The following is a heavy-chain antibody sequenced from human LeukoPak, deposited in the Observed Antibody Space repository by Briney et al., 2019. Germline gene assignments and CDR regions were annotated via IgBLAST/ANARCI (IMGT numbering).Heavy chain of an antibody. D-gene: IGHD6-6*01. J-gene: IGHJ4*02. V-gene: IGHV4-30-2*01. CDR3: ARARIAARRVFDY. CDR1: GGSISSGGYY. Sequence: TSETLSLTCTVSGGSISSGGYYWSWIRQPPGKGLEWIGYIYHSGSTYYNPSLKSRVTISVDRSKNQFSLKLSSVTAADTAVYYCARARIAARRVFDYWGQGTLVTVSS. CDR2: IYHSGST.